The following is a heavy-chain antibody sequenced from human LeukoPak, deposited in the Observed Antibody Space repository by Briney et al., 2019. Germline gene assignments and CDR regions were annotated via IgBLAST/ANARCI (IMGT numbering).Heavy chain of an antibody. Sequence: SETLSLTCTVSGGSISSGSYYWSWIRQPAGKGLEWIGRIYTSGSTNYNPSLKSRVTISVDTSKNQFSLKLSSVTAADTAVYYCARVRDGSGSYYTNWFDPWGQGTLVTVSS. D-gene: IGHD3-10*01. V-gene: IGHV4-61*02. CDR1: GGSISSGSYY. CDR2: IYTSGST. J-gene: IGHJ5*02. CDR3: ARVRDGSGSYYTNWFDP.